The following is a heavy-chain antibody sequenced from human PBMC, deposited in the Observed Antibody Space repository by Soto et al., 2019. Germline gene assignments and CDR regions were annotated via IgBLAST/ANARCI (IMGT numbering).Heavy chain of an antibody. V-gene: IGHV4-34*01. Sequence: SETLSLTCAVYGGSFSGYYWSWIRQPPGKGLEWIGEINHSGSTNYNPSLKSRVTISVDTSKNQFSLKLSSVTAADTALYYCARGYRGDYVWGTRPQTLPDYWGQGTLVTVSS. CDR2: INHSGST. CDR3: ARGYRGDYVWGTRPQTLPDY. D-gene: IGHD3-16*01. J-gene: IGHJ4*02. CDR1: GGSFSGYY.